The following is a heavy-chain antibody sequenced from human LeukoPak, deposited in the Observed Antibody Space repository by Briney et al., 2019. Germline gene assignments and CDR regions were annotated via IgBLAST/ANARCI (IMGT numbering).Heavy chain of an antibody. V-gene: IGHV3-9*01. Sequence: GGSLRLSCAASGFTFDDYAMHWVRQAPGKGLEWVSGISWNSGSIGYAESVKGRFTISRDNAKNSLYLQMNSLRAEDTALYYCATSSREGEDSSGWASFDYWGQGTLVTVSS. J-gene: IGHJ4*02. CDR2: ISWNSGSI. CDR1: GFTFDDYA. D-gene: IGHD6-19*01. CDR3: ATSSREGEDSSGWASFDY.